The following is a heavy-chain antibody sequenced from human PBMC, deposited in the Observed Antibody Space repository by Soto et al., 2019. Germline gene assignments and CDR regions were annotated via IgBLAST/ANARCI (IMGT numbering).Heavy chain of an antibody. J-gene: IGHJ4*02. V-gene: IGHV4-59*12. CDR2: IYYSGST. D-gene: IGHD4-17*01. CDR3: ARVFSLGYGDGFDY. Sequence: SETLSLTCTVSGGSISSYYWSWIRQPPGKGLEWIGYIYYSGSTNYNPSLKSRVTISVDTSKNQFSLKLSSVTAADTAVYYCARVFSLGYGDGFDYWGQGTLVTVSS. CDR1: GGSISSYY.